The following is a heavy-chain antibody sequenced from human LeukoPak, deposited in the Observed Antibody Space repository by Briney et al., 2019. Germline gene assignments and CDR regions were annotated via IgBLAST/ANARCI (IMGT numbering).Heavy chain of an antibody. CDR3: ASLIAAADSNWFDP. CDR1: GFTVSRNY. V-gene: IGHV3-53*01. Sequence: PGGSLRLSCAASGFTVSRNYMSWVRQAPGKGLEWVSVIYSGDNTYYADSVKGRFTISRYNSKNTLYLQMNSLRAEDTAVYYCASLIAAADSNWFDPWGQGTLVTVSS. D-gene: IGHD6-13*01. J-gene: IGHJ5*02. CDR2: IYSGDNT.